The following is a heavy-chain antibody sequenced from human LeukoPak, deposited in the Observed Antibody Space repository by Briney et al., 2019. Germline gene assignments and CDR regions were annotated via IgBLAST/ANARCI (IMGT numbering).Heavy chain of an antibody. Sequence: PGGSLRLSCAASGFTVSSNYMSWVRQAPGKGLEWVSVIYSGGSTYYADSVKGRFTISRDNSKNTLYLQMNSLSDEDTAVYYCARVRLMRGYYFDYWGQGTLVTVSS. CDR1: GFTVSSNY. CDR3: ARVRLMRGYYFDY. CDR2: IYSGGST. V-gene: IGHV3-66*01. D-gene: IGHD2-8*01. J-gene: IGHJ4*02.